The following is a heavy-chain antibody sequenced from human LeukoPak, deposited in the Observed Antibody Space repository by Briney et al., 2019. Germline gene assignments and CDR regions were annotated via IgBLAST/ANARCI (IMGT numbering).Heavy chain of an antibody. D-gene: IGHD4-17*01. CDR2: IDWDDDK. J-gene: IGHJ4*02. Sequence: SGPALVKPTQTLTLTCPFSGFSLSTNGVRVSWIRQPPGKALEWLARIDWDDDKFYRTSLKTRLTISKDTSENRVVLTMTDMDPVDTATYYCARTTAVATFDYWGQGTLVTVSS. CDR3: ARTTAVATFDY. V-gene: IGHV2-70*04. CDR1: GFSLSTNGVR.